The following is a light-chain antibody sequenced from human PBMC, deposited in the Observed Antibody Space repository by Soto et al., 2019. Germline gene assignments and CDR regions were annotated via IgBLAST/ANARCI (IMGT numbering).Light chain of an antibody. Sequence: EIVFTQSPATLSLSPGERATLSCRASQGVSSYLAWYQQKPGQAPRLLIYRASTRATGVSARFSGSGSGTEFTLTISSLQSEDFAVYYCQQYNNWLWTVGQGTKVDIK. CDR3: QQYNNWLWT. V-gene: IGKV3-15*01. CDR2: RAS. J-gene: IGKJ1*01. CDR1: QGVSSY.